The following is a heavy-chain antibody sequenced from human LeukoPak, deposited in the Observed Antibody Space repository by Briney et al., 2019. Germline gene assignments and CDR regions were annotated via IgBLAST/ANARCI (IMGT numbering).Heavy chain of an antibody. D-gene: IGHD2-21*02. CDR1: AGPISSHY. V-gene: IGHV4-59*08. CDR3: ARPSDLLRPYWYFDL. Sequence: SETLSLTCTASAGPISSHYRTWIRQPPGKGLEWVGNIYYSGSTNYSPSLKSRVTISVDTSKIQFSLKLSSVTAADTAVYYCARPSDLLRPYWYFDLWGRGTLVTVSS. J-gene: IGHJ2*01. CDR2: IYYSGST.